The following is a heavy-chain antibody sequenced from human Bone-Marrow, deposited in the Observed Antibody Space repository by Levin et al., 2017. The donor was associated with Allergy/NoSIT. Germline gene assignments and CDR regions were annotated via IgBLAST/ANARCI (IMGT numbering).Heavy chain of an antibody. CDR2: ITSSSSHK. V-gene: IGHV3-48*01. CDR1: GFTVSSYS. J-gene: IGHJ4*02. CDR3: ARESQGGSYFDY. Sequence: HPGGSLRLSCAASGFTVSSYSMNWVRQAPGKGLEWLSYITSSSSHKYHAESVKDRFTISRDNAQNSLYLQMNSLRAEDTAVYYCARESQGGSYFDYWGQGTLVTVSS. D-gene: IGHD2-15*01.